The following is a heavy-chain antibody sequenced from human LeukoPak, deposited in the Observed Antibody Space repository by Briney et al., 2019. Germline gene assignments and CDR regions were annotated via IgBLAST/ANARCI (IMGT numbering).Heavy chain of an antibody. V-gene: IGHV3-48*03. CDR1: GFTFSSYE. Sequence: GGSLRLSCAASGFTFSSYEMHWVRQAPGKGLEWISYISSSGSTIYYADSVKGRFTISRDNGKNSLYLQMNSLRAEDTAVYYCARVHHNTAMVDIDYWGQGTLVTVSS. D-gene: IGHD5-18*01. J-gene: IGHJ4*02. CDR2: ISSSGSTI. CDR3: ARVHHNTAMVDIDY.